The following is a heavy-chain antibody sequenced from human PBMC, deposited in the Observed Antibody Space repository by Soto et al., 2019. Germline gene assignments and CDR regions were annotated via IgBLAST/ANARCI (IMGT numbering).Heavy chain of an antibody. Sequence: VSFKASGYTFTSYDMHSVRQAPGQGLEWMGIINPSGGTPSYAQNFQGRFTMTRDTSTSTVYMELSSLRSEDTAVYYCARASVADFDYWGQGTLVTVSS. CDR1: GYTFTSYD. V-gene: IGHV1-46*01. CDR2: INPSGGTP. CDR3: ARASVADFDY. D-gene: IGHD6-19*01. J-gene: IGHJ4*02.